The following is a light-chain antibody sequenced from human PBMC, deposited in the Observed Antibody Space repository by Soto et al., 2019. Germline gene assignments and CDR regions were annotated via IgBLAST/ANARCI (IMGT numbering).Light chain of an antibody. V-gene: IGKV3D-20*02. CDR2: GAS. J-gene: IGKJ4*01. Sequence: IVLTQSPGTLSLSPWERATLSCRASQSVSSSYLAWYQQKPGQAPRLLIYGASSRATGIPDRFSGSGSGTDFTLTISGLEPEDFAVYYCQQRSNWPPLTFGGGTKVDIK. CDR3: QQRSNWPPLT. CDR1: QSVSSSY.